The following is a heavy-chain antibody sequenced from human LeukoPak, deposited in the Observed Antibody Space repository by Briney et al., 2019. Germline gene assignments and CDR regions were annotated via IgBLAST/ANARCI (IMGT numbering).Heavy chain of an antibody. CDR2: INSDGSST. CDR3: ARAYYGSGSYSY. D-gene: IGHD3-10*01. Sequence: GGSLRLSCAASEFSVGSNYMTWVRQAPGKGLVWVSRINSDGSSTSYADSVKGRFTISRDNAKNTLYLQMNSLRAEDTAVYYCARAYYGSGSYSYWGQGTLVTVSS. CDR1: EFSVGSNY. V-gene: IGHV3-74*01. J-gene: IGHJ4*02.